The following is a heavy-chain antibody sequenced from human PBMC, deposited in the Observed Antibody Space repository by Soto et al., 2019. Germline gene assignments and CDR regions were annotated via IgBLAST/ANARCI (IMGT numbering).Heavy chain of an antibody. V-gene: IGHV4-34*01. CDR1: GGSFSGYY. CDR2: INHSEST. D-gene: IGHD2-2*01. CDR3: ARSGPAGPGYFDY. Sequence: SETLSLTCAVYGGSFSGYYWSWIRQPPGKGLEWIGEINHSESTNYNPSLKSRVTISVDTSKNQFSLKLSSVTAADTAVYYCARSGPAGPGYFDYWGQGTLVTVSS. J-gene: IGHJ4*02.